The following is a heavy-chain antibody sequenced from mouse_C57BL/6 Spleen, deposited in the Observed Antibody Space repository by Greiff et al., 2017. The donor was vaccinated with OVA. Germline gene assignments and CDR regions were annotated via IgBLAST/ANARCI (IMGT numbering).Heavy chain of an antibody. D-gene: IGHD1-1*01. V-gene: IGHV1-39*01. Sequence: VQLKESGPELVKPGASVKISCKASGYSFTDYNMNWVKQSNGKSLEWIGVINPNYGTTSYNQKFKGKATLTVDQSSSTAYMQLNSLTSEDSAVYYCARERITTVQYYFDYWGQGTTLTVSS. CDR2: INPNYGTT. J-gene: IGHJ2*01. CDR3: ARERITTVQYYFDY. CDR1: GYSFTDYN.